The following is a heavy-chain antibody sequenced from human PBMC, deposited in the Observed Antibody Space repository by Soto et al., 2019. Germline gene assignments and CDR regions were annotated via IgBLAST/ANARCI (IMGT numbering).Heavy chain of an antibody. J-gene: IGHJ4*02. Sequence: VGSLRLSCAASGFTFSSYAMNWVRQAPGKGLEWVSSIGTNSDTYYADSVKGRFTISRDNFKTTLYLQMSSLRAEDTALYYCAKKYPGTRTFDYWGQGTLVTVSS. CDR1: GFTFSSYA. V-gene: IGHV3-23*01. CDR2: IGTNSDT. CDR3: AKKYPGTRTFDY. D-gene: IGHD2-2*01.